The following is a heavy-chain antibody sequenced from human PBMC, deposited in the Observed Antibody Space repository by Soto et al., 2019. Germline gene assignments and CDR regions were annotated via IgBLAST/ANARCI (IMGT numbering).Heavy chain of an antibody. CDR1: GFTFSNYA. D-gene: IGHD6-13*01. Sequence: EVQLLESGGGLVQPGGSLRLSCAASGFTFSNYAMTWVRQAPGKGLEWVSVITGSGGGTYFVDSVKGKVTISRDNSKNTVYLQMNSLRADDTAVYYCAKRPLTAAGFDYWGQGTLVTVSS. CDR2: ITGSGGGT. J-gene: IGHJ4*02. CDR3: AKRPLTAAGFDY. V-gene: IGHV3-23*01.